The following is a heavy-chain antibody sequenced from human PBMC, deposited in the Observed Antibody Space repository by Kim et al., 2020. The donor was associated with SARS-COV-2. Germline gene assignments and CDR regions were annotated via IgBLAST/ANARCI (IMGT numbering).Heavy chain of an antibody. D-gene: IGHD4-4*01. V-gene: IGHV3-74*01. CDR1: GFTFTTYW. J-gene: IGHJ4*02. Sequence: GGSLRLFCTASGFTFTTYWMHWVRQAPGKGLVWVSRVNVDMTTTNYAESVEDRFTVSRDNAKNTLYLQMDSLRDEDTAVYYCARSPYSSILDSWGQGTLV. CDR3: ARSPYSSILDS. CDR2: VNVDMTTT.